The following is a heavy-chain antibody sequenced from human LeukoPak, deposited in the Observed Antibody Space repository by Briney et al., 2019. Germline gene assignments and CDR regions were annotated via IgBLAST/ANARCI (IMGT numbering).Heavy chain of an antibody. CDR3: ASDWEFSSSSGSPLGY. D-gene: IGHD3-22*01. CDR1: GGSISSYY. CDR2: FYYSGSP. V-gene: IGHV4-59*01. J-gene: IGHJ4*02. Sequence: SETLSLTCTVSGGSISSYYWSWIRQPPGKALEKIGYFYYSGSPNYNPPLKSRVTISVDTSKNQFSLRLSSVTAADTAVYYCASDWEFSSSSGSPLGYWGQGTLVTVSS.